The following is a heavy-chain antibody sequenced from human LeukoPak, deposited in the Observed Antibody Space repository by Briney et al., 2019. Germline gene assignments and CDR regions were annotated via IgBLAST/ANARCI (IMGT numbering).Heavy chain of an antibody. D-gene: IGHD6-19*01. CDR2: ISSTSSYI. V-gene: IGHV3-21*01. CDR3: ARYTSGWFLEN. J-gene: IGHJ4*02. CDR1: GFTFSSYT. Sequence: GGSLRLSCAASGFTFSSYTMNWVRQAPGKGLEWVSYISSTSSYIDYADSVKGQFTISRDNAKNSLYLQMNSLRAEDTAVYYCARYTSGWFLENWGQGTLVTVSS.